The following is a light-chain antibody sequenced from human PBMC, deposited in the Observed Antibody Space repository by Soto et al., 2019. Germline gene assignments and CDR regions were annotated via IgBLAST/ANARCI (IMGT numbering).Light chain of an antibody. CDR1: QSVTSK. V-gene: IGKV3-15*01. J-gene: IGKJ1*01. Sequence: EIAMTQSPATLSVSPGERATLSCRASQSVTSKLAWYQQKPGQAPRLLIYGASTRATGIPARFSGSGSGTEFTLTISSLQSEDFAVYNCQQYNNWPVSFGQGTIVDIK. CDR3: QQYNNWPVS. CDR2: GAS.